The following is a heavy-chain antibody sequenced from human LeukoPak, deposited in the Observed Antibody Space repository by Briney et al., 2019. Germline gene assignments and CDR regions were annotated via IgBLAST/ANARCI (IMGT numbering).Heavy chain of an antibody. D-gene: IGHD6-13*01. Sequence: GGAVRLSCAASGFTFSSYGMNWVRQAPGKGLEWVSSISSSSSYIYYADSVKGRFTISRDNAKNSLYLQMNSLRAEDTAVYYCARDLRYSSSWYLSPFDYWGQGTLVTVSS. CDR2: ISSSSSYI. J-gene: IGHJ4*02. V-gene: IGHV3-21*01. CDR1: GFTFSSYG. CDR3: ARDLRYSSSWYLSPFDY.